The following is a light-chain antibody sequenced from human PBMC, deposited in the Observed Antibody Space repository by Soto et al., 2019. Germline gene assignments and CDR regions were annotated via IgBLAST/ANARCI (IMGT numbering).Light chain of an antibody. CDR3: QAWDSYTVV. CDR1: KLGDKY. Sequence: SYELTQPPSVSVSPGQTASITCSGYKLGDKYACWYQHKPGQSPVLVIYQNTKRPSGIPERFSGSNSGNTATLTISGTQAMDEADYYCQAWDSYTVVFGGGTKLTVL. CDR2: QNT. V-gene: IGLV3-1*01. J-gene: IGLJ2*01.